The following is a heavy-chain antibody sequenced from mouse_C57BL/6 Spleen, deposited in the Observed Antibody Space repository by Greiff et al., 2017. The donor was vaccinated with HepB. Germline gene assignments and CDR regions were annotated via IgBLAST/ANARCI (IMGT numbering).Heavy chain of an antibody. CDR2: FTMYSDAT. CDR1: YFAFMASA. D-gene: IGHD1-1*01. Sequence: VVESGAELVRPGSSVKLSCKDSYFAFMASAMHWVKQRPGHGLEWIGSFTMYSDATEYSENFKGKATLTANTSSSTAYMELSSLTSEDYAVYYCARVPITTVVAYYFDYWGQGTTLTVSS. V-gene: IGHV1-49*01. J-gene: IGHJ2*01. CDR3: ARVPITTVVAYYFDY.